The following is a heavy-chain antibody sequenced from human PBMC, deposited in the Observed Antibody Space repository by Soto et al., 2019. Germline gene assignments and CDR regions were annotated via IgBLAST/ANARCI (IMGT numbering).Heavy chain of an antibody. CDR2: INHSGST. J-gene: IGHJ4*02. Sequence: SETLSLTCAVYGGSFSGYYWSWIRQPPGKGLEWIGEINHSGSTNYNPSLKSRVTISVDTSKNQFSLKLSSVTAADTAVYYCARVRHDSSSWYDYWGQGTLVTVSS. V-gene: IGHV4-34*01. CDR3: ARVRHDSSSWYDY. CDR1: GGSFSGYY. D-gene: IGHD6-13*01.